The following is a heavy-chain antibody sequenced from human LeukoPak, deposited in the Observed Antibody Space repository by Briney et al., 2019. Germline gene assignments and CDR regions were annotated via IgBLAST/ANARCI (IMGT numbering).Heavy chain of an antibody. CDR2: IYYSGST. CDR3: ARSTGTTQGYFDY. D-gene: IGHD1-7*01. V-gene: IGHV4-59*01. CDR1: AGSISSYY. Sequence: SETLSLTCSSSAGSISSYYWSWIRQPPGKGLEWIGYIYYSGSTNYNPSLKSRVTISVDTSKNQFSLKLSSVTAADTAVYYCARSTGTTQGYFDYWGQGTLVTVSS. J-gene: IGHJ4*02.